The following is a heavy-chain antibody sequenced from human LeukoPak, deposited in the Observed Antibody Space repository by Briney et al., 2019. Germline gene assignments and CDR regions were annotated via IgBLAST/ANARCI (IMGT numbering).Heavy chain of an antibody. CDR1: GGTFSSYA. CDR2: IIPIFSTA. CDR3: ARAEVSYCSGGSCYSTYYFDY. Sequence: ASVKVSCKASGGTFSSYAISWVRQAPGQGLEWMGGIIPIFSTANYAQKFQGRVTITADESTSTAYMELSSLRSEDTAVYYCARAEVSYCSGGSCYSTYYFDYWGQGTLVTVSS. D-gene: IGHD2-15*01. V-gene: IGHV1-69*13. J-gene: IGHJ4*02.